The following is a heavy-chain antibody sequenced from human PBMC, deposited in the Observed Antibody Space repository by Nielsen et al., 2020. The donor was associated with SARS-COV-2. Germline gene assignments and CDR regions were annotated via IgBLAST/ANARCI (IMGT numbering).Heavy chain of an antibody. J-gene: IGHJ6*02. V-gene: IGHV3-21*01. CDR1: GFTFSSYS. Sequence: GGSLRLSCAASGFTFSSYSMNWVRQAPGKGLEWVSSISSSSSYIYYADSVKGRFTISRDNAKNSLYLQMNSLRAEDTAVYYCARNWDSSSIPYYYYGMDVWGQGTTVTVSS. CDR2: ISSSSSYI. D-gene: IGHD6-6*01. CDR3: ARNWDSSSIPYYYYGMDV.